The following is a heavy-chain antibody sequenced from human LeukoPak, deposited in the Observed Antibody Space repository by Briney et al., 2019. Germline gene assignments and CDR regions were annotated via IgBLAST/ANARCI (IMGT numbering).Heavy chain of an antibody. CDR2: ISAYNGNT. V-gene: IGHV1-18*01. J-gene: IGHJ2*01. D-gene: IGHD2-2*01. Sequence: ASVRVSCKASGYTFSSYGISWVRQAPGQGLEWMGWISAYNGNTNYAQKLQSRVTTTTDTSTSTAYMELRSLRSDDTAVYYCASHLRYCSSTSCYPPGLDWYFDLWGRGTLVTVSS. CDR3: ASHLRYCSSTSCYPPGLDWYFDL. CDR1: GYTFSSYG.